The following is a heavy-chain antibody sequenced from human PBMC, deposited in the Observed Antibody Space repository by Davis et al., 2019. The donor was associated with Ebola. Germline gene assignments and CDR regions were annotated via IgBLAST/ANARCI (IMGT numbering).Heavy chain of an antibody. D-gene: IGHD5-24*01. CDR2: INPDGSFT. CDR3: AKDDGPRRLADP. Sequence: GESLKISCAASGFTFSSYWMHWVRQAPGKGLVWVSRINPDGSFTDYADSVKGRFSISRDNSKNTVYLQLNILRPEDTAVYNCAKDDGPRRLADPWGQGTLVTVSS. J-gene: IGHJ5*02. CDR1: GFTFSSYW. V-gene: IGHV3-74*01.